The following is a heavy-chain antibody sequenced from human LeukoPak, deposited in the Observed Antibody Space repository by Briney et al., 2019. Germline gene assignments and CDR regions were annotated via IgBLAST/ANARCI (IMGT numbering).Heavy chain of an antibody. CDR1: GGSISSYY. CDR3: ARALWFRELLLDY. CDR2: IYYSGST. Sequence: PSETLSLTCTVSGGSISSYYCSWIRQPPGKGLEWIGYIYYSGSTNYNPSLKSRVTISVDTSKNQFSLKLSSVTAADTAVYYCARALWFRELLLDYWGQGTLVTVSS. J-gene: IGHJ4*02. V-gene: IGHV4-59*01. D-gene: IGHD3-10*01.